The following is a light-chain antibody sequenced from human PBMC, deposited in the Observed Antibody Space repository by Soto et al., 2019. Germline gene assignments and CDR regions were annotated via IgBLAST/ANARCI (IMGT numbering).Light chain of an antibody. CDR1: ETVDTSS. V-gene: IGKV3-20*01. Sequence: EIVLTQSPGTLSLSPGETATLSCRASETVDTSSLGWYQQKPGRAPSLLIYSASRRATGIPDRFDASGSATDFTLPISRLEPEDFATYYCQQSYRTPHTFGQGTKLETK. CDR3: QQSYRTPHT. J-gene: IGKJ2*01. CDR2: SAS.